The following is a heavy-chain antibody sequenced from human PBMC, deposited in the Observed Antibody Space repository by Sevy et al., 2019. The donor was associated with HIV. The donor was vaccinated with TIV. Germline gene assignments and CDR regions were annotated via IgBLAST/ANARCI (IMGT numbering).Heavy chain of an antibody. V-gene: IGHV3-53*01. CDR1: GFTVSSNY. D-gene: IGHD2-21*02. J-gene: IGHJ6*02. CDR2: IYSGGRT. Sequence: GGSLRLSCAASGFTVSSNYMSWVRKAPGKGLEWVSVIYSGGRTYYADSVKGRLTTSRDNSKNTLYLQMNSLRAEDTAVYYCASSYCGGDCYSLAVYYYYGMDVWGQGTTVTVSS. CDR3: ASSYCGGDCYSLAVYYYYGMDV.